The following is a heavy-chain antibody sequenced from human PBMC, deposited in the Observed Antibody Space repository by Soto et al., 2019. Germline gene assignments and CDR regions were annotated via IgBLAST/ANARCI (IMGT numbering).Heavy chain of an antibody. CDR2: SSATGAGT. CDR1: GFTFSSYG. J-gene: IGHJ4*02. Sequence: GGSLRLSCAASGFTFSSYGMTWVRQAPGKGLEWVSFSSATGAGTYYADSVKGRFTISSDNSKNTLYLQMTSLRADDTAVYYCAKDRRAGGNYGFYSDFWGQGALVTVS. CDR3: AKDRRAGGNYGFYSDF. V-gene: IGHV3-23*01. D-gene: IGHD3-10*01.